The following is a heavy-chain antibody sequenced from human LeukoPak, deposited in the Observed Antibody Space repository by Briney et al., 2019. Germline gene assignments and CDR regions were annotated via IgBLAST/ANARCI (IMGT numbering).Heavy chain of an antibody. D-gene: IGHD2-15*01. J-gene: IGHJ4*02. CDR3: AKLDCSGSSCYQFDC. Sequence: PGGSLRLSCAASGFAFSNYAMSWVRQAPGKGLEWVSGIIGSGGSTFYADSVKGRFTISRDNSKNTLYLQMNSLGAEDTAVYYCAKLDCSGSSCYQFDCWGQGTLVTVSS. CDR2: IIGSGGST. CDR1: GFAFSNYA. V-gene: IGHV3-23*01.